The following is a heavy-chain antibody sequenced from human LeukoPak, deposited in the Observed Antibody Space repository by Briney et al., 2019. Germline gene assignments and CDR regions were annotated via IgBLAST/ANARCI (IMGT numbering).Heavy chain of an antibody. Sequence: PSETLSLTCTVSGGSISSGGYYWSWIRQPPGKGLEWIGYIYYSGSTNYNPSLKSRVTISVDTSKNQFSLKLSSVTAADTAVYYCARARGYCTNGVCYPRSAGFDYWGQGTLVTVSS. J-gene: IGHJ4*02. CDR3: ARARGYCTNGVCYPRSAGFDY. CDR2: IYYSGST. V-gene: IGHV4-61*08. D-gene: IGHD2-8*01. CDR1: GGSISSGGYY.